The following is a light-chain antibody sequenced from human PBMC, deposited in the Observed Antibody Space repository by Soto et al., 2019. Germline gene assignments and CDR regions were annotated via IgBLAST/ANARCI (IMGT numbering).Light chain of an antibody. CDR1: SSDVGSYNL. J-gene: IGLJ1*01. Sequence: QSMLTQPASVSGSPGQSITISCTGTSSDVGSYNLVSWYQQHPGKAPKLMIYEVSKRPSGVSNRFSGSKSGNTASLTISGLQAEDEADYSCCSYAGSSTFYVFGTGTKVTVL. V-gene: IGLV2-23*02. CDR3: CSYAGSSTFYV. CDR2: EVS.